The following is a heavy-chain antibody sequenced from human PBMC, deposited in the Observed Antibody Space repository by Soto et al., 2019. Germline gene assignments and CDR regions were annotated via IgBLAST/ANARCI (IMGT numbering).Heavy chain of an antibody. V-gene: IGHV3-7*05. D-gene: IGHD3-22*01. CDR3: AREYYDSSGYYYVFFSGHFDY. Sequence: PGGSLRLSCAASGFTFSSYWMSWVRQAPGKGLEWVANIKQDGSEKYYVDSVKGRFTISRDNAKNSLYLQMNSLRAEDTAVYYCAREYYDSSGYYYVFFSGHFDYWGQGTLVTVSS. CDR1: GFTFSSYW. CDR2: IKQDGSEK. J-gene: IGHJ4*02.